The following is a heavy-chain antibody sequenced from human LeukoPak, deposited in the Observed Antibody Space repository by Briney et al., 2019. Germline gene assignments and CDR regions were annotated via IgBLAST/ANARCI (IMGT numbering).Heavy chain of an antibody. J-gene: IGHJ3*02. Sequence: GGSLRLSCAASGFTFSNSWMHWVCQAPEKGLEWVADIKCDGSEKYYVDTVKGRLTISRDNAKNPLYLQVNSRRAEDTIVYYCAKARQFRLADAFDIWGQGTMVTVSS. CDR2: IKCDGSEK. V-gene: IGHV3-52*01. D-gene: IGHD3-16*01. CDR3: AKARQFRLADAFDI. CDR1: GFTFSNSW.